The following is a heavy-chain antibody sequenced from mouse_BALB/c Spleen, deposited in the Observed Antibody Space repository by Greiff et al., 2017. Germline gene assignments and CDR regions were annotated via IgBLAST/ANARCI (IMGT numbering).Heavy chain of an antibody. Sequence: VQLKESGGGLVQPGGSRKLSCAASGFTFSSFGMHWVRQAPEKGLEWVAYISSGSSTIYYADTVKGRFTISRDNPKNTLFLQMTSLRSEDTAMYYCARDGRRGAMDYWGQGTSVTVAS. V-gene: IGHV5-17*02. CDR1: GFTFSSFG. CDR3: ARDGRRGAMDY. J-gene: IGHJ4*01. D-gene: IGHD2-12*01. CDR2: ISSGSSTI.